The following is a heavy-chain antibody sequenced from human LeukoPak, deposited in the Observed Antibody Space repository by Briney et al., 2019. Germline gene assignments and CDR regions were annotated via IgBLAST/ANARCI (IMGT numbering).Heavy chain of an antibody. V-gene: IGHV4-61*02. Sequence: SETLSLTCTVSGGSITSGDYYWSWIRQPAGKGLEWIGRIYSSGSPNYNPSLKSRVTISVDTSKNQFSLKLSSVTAADTAVYYCASYNDDYGDLNWFDPWGQGTLVTVSS. J-gene: IGHJ5*02. CDR3: ASYNDDYGDLNWFDP. CDR2: IYSSGSP. CDR1: GGSITSGDYY. D-gene: IGHD4-17*01.